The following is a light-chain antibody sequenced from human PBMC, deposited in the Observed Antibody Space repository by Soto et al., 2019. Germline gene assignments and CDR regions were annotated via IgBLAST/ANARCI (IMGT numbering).Light chain of an antibody. J-gene: IGLJ1*01. Sequence: QSALTQPASVSGSPGQSITISCTGTSSDVGSYNLFSWYQQHPGKAPKLMIFEGSKRPSGVSNRFSGSKSGNTASLTISGLQAEDEAGYYCCPYAGNSNYVFGTGTKLTVL. CDR3: CPYAGNSNYV. CDR1: SSDVGSYNL. CDR2: EGS. V-gene: IGLV2-23*01.